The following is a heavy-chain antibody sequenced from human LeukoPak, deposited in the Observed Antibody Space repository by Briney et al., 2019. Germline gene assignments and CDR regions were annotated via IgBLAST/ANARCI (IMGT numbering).Heavy chain of an antibody. CDR3: AKDAVVGATFGVPSGTDDY. D-gene: IGHD1-26*01. V-gene: IGHV3-23*01. CDR2: ISGSGGST. Sequence: PGGSLRLSCAASGFTFSSYAMSWVRQAPGKGLEWVSAISGSGGSTYYADSVKGRFTISRDNSKNTLYLQMNSLRAEDTAVYYCAKDAVVGATFGVPSGTDDYWGQGTLVTVSS. CDR1: GFTFSSYA. J-gene: IGHJ4*02.